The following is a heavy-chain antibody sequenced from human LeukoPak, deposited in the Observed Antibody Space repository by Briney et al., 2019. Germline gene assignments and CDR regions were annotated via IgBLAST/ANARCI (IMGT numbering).Heavy chain of an antibody. J-gene: IGHJ4*02. CDR1: GFTFTKCA. Sequence: GSLRLSCVASGFTFTKCAMSWIRQSPGKGLKWIGEINHSGSTNYNPSLKSRVTISIDTSKNQFSLKLSSVTAADTAVYYCARGITAPRPAAIAAPFDYWGQGTLVTVSS. V-gene: IGHV4-34*01. CDR3: ARGITAPRPAAIAAPFDY. D-gene: IGHD2-2*02. CDR2: INHSGST.